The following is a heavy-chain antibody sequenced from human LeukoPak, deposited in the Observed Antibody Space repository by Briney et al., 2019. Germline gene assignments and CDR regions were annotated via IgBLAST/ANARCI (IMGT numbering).Heavy chain of an antibody. Sequence: SETLSLTCTVSGGSISSYFWSWIRQPAGKGLEWIGHIYTSGSTNYNPSLKSRVTMSVDTSKNQFSLKLSSVTAADTAVYYCARGGQLWSPFDYWGQGTLVTVSS. V-gene: IGHV4-4*07. CDR2: IYTSGST. J-gene: IGHJ4*02. CDR1: GGSISSYF. D-gene: IGHD5-18*01. CDR3: ARGGQLWSPFDY.